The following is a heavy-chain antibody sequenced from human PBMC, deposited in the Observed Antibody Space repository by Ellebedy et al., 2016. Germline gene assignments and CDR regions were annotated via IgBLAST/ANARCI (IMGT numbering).Heavy chain of an antibody. CDR2: ISSGSDYI. J-gene: IGHJ3*02. CDR3: EKSPVKVVVIGGFDM. V-gene: IGHV3-21*04. Sequence: GESLKISCATSGFSFNAHTMNWVRQAPGKGLDWVSSISSGSDYIFYADSLQGRFTISRDNSKNTLYLHVNSLRGDDTAVYYCEKSPVKVVVIGGFDMWGQGTAVTVSS. D-gene: IGHD3-22*01. CDR1: GFSFNAHT.